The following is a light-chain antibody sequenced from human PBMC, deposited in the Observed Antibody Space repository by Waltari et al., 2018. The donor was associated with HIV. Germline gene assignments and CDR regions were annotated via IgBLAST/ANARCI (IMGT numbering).Light chain of an antibody. CDR3: ETWRTAQNSGL. Sequence: QSVLTQPPSVSAAPGQAVTISCSAAIGNFRNNFVSSYQPLPGTAPRLIIYDNDRRPSGLPDRVSASKSGTSATLAVSGLQTGDEAFYYCETWRTAQNSGLFGTGTKVTVL. CDR1: IGNFRNNF. V-gene: IGLV1-51*01. J-gene: IGLJ1*01. CDR2: DND.